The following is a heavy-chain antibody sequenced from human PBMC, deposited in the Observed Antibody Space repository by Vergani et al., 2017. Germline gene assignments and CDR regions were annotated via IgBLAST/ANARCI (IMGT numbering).Heavy chain of an antibody. V-gene: IGHV3-21*01. CDR2: ITSSSAYT. D-gene: IGHD2-8*02. CDR1: GFNFFSHN. CDR3: ARSPRYCTDSNCQGGEFDS. Sequence: DVHLVESGGGLVKPGGSLTLSCAASGFNFFSHNMNWVRQAPGKGLEWVSFITSSSAYTYYADSVKGRFTISRDNAKKSLFLHLQSLRVEDPAVYYCARSPRYCTDSNCQGGEFDSWGQGTLVAVSS. J-gene: IGHJ4*02.